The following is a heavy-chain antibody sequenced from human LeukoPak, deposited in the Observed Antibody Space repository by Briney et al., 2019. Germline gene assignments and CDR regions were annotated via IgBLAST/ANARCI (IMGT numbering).Heavy chain of an antibody. CDR1: GGPISSYY. V-gene: IGHV4-59*01. J-gene: IGHJ5*02. CDR3: ARVDYYDSSGYYFNNWFDP. D-gene: IGHD3-22*01. CDR2: IYYSGST. Sequence: PSETLSLTCTVSGGPISSYYWSWIRQPPGKGLEWIGYIYYSGSTNYNPSLKSRVTISVDTSKNQFSLKLSSVTAADTAVYYCARVDYYDSSGYYFNNWFDPWGQGTLVTVSS.